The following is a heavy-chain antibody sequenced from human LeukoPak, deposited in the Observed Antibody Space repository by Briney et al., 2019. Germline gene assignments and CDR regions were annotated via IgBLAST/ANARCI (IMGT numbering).Heavy chain of an antibody. V-gene: IGHV3-48*03. J-gene: IGHJ4*02. Sequence: GGSLRLSCAASGFTFSSYEMNWVRQAPGKGLEWVSYMSSSGSTIYYADSVKGRFTISRDNSKNTLYLQMNSLRAEDTAVYYCAKQRSGPINPFDYWGQGTLVTVSS. D-gene: IGHD3-3*01. CDR3: AKQRSGPINPFDY. CDR2: MSSSGSTI. CDR1: GFTFSSYE.